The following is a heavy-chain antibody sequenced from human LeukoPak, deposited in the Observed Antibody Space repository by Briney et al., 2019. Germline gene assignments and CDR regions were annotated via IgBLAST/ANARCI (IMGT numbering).Heavy chain of an antibody. V-gene: IGHV4-4*09. CDR3: ARLDYDILTGYFYLDS. CDR1: GGSISSYY. D-gene: IGHD3-9*01. J-gene: IGHJ5*01. CDR2: IYTSGST. Sequence: SETLSLTCTVSGGSISSYYWSWIRQPPGKELEWIGYIYTSGSTNYNPSLKSRVTISVDTSKNQFSLKLSSVTAADTAVYYCARLDYDILTGYFYLDSWGQGTLVTISS.